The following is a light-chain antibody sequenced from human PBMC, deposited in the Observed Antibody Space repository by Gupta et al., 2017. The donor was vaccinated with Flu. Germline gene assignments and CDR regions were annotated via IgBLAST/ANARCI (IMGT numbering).Light chain of an antibody. V-gene: IGKV1-5*03. CDR3: QQYDSDPHT. J-gene: IGKJ2*01. CDR2: KAS. Sequence: DILMTQCPSTLSASVRDRVTVTCRASQRINNWVAWHQQKPGKAPKVLIQKASSLESGVPSRFSGSGFGTEFTLTISNLHPNDFATYYCQQYDSDPHTFGQGTKLESK. CDR1: QRINNW.